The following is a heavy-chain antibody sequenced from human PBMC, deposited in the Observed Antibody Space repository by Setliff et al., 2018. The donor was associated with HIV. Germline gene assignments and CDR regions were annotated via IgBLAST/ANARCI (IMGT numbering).Heavy chain of an antibody. D-gene: IGHD2-2*01. CDR2: IIPISGTA. Sequence: SVKVSCKASGGTFSNYGMSWVRQAPGQGLEWMGGIIPISGTANYAPEFQGRGTITTDESTSTAYMELSGLRSEDTAVYYCARDFGGYCSSMSCPGLFDPWGQGTLVTVSS. CDR3: ARDFGGYCSSMSCPGLFDP. J-gene: IGHJ5*02. V-gene: IGHV1-69*05. CDR1: GGTFSNYG.